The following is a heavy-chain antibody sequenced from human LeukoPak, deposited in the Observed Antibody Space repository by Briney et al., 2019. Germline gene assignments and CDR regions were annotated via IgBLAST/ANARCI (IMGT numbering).Heavy chain of an antibody. CDR3: ARDRGGAPYYYYYMDV. J-gene: IGHJ6*03. CDR2: INPSGGST. D-gene: IGHD3-16*01. Sequence: AASVKVSCKASGYTFTSYYMHWVRQAPGQGLEWMGIINPSGGSTSYAQKFQGRVTMTRDMSTSTVYMELSSLRSEDTAVYYCARDRGGAPYYYYYMDVWGKGTTVTVSS. V-gene: IGHV1-46*01. CDR1: GYTFTSYY.